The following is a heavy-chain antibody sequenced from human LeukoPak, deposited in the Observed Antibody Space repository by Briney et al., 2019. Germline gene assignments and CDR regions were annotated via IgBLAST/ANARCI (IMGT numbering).Heavy chain of an antibody. V-gene: IGHV3-74*01. CDR2: LNSDGSST. CDR3: ARDRHDY. CDR1: VFTFSSYW. Sequence: PGGSLRLSRAASVFTFSSYWTHWVRQAPGKGLVWVSRLNSDGSSTSYADSVKGGFTISRDNAQNTLYLQMHSLRAEDTAVYYCARDRHDYWGQGTLVTVRS. J-gene: IGHJ4*02.